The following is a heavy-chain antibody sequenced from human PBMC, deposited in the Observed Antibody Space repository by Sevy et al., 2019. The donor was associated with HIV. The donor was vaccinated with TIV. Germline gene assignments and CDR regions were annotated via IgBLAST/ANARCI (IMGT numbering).Heavy chain of an antibody. CDR2: ISGSGRFT. Sequence: GGSLRLSCSASEFTFSSYAMSWVRQAPGKGLEWVSSISGSGRFTYYADFVEGRFIISEDNSKNTLSVQMNSLRADDTAVYYCAKGFCSGATCPRDYYYYGMDVWGQGTTVTVSS. V-gene: IGHV3-23*01. CDR1: EFTFSSYA. CDR3: AKGFCSGATCPRDYYYYGMDV. J-gene: IGHJ6*02. D-gene: IGHD2-15*01.